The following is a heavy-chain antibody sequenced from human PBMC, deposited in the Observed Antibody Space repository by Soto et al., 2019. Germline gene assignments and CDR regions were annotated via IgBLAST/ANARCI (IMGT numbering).Heavy chain of an antibody. CDR2: TYYRSKWYN. V-gene: IGHV6-1*01. CDR1: GDSVSSNSAA. CDR3: ARDVRDCGGDCYPLDY. Sequence: SQTLSLTCAISGDSVSSNSAAWNWIRQSPSRGLEWLGRTYYRSKWYNDYAVSVKSRITINPDTSKNQFSLQLNSVTPEDTAVYYCARDVRDCGGDCYPLDYWGQGTLVTVSS. D-gene: IGHD2-21*02. J-gene: IGHJ4*02.